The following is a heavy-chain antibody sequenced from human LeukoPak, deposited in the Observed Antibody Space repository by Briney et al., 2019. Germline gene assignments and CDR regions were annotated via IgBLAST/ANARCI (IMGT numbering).Heavy chain of an antibody. J-gene: IGHJ4*02. CDR3: AGLYRVPDY. CDR2: ISSSGSTI. CDR1: GFTFSSYE. D-gene: IGHD5/OR15-5a*01. Sequence: PGGSLRLSCAASGFTFSSYEMNWVRQAPGKGLEWVSYISSSGSTIYYADSVKGRFTISRDNAKNSLYLQMNSLRAGDTAVYYCAGLYRVPDYWGQGTLVTVSS. V-gene: IGHV3-48*03.